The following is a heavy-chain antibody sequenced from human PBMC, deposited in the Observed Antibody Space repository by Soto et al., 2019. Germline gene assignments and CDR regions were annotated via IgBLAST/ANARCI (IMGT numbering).Heavy chain of an antibody. CDR2: IDPSDSYT. V-gene: IGHV5-10-1*01. J-gene: IGHJ6*02. CDR1: GYSFTSYW. D-gene: IGHD1-7*01. CDR3: ARHVRYNWNYEGLYYYGMDV. Sequence: PGESLKISCKGSGYSFTSYWISWVRQMPGKGLEWMGRIDPSDSYTNYGPSFQGHVTISADKSISTAYLQWSSLKASDTAMYYCARHVRYNWNYEGLYYYGMDVWGQGTTVTVSS.